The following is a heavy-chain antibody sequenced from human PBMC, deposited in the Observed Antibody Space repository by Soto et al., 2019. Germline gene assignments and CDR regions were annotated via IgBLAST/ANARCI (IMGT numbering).Heavy chain of an antibody. Sequence: GASVKVSCKVSGYTLTELSMHWVRQAPGKGLEWMGGFDPEDGETIYAQKFQGRVTMTEDTSTDTAYMELSSLRSEDTAVYYCATSGHSSSRYYYYGMDVWGQGTTVTVSS. CDR2: FDPEDGET. V-gene: IGHV1-24*01. D-gene: IGHD6-6*01. CDR3: ATSGHSSSRYYYYGMDV. J-gene: IGHJ6*02. CDR1: GYTLTELS.